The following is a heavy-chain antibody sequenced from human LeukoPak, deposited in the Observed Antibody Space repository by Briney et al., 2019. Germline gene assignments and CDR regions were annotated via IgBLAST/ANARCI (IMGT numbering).Heavy chain of an antibody. Sequence: SDTLSPTHSLFGHSNSGQFWRSIPHPPAKRLEWFGYVYYNGNSDYNPSLKSRVSILVDTSNNQLSLKLKSVTAADTAVYYCARAHSNNWHFDYWGQGTLVTVSS. CDR1: GHSNSGQF. J-gene: IGHJ4*02. CDR2: VYYNGNS. CDR3: ARAHSNNWHFDY. V-gene: IGHV4-59*11. D-gene: IGHD6-13*01.